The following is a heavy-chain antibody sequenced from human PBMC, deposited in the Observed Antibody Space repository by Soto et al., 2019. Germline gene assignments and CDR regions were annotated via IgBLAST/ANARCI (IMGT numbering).Heavy chain of an antibody. D-gene: IGHD3-22*01. CDR1: GLTFSSYA. Sequence: GGSLRLSCAASGLTFSSYAMSWVRQAPGKGLEWVSAISGSGGSTYYADSVKGRFTISRDNSKNTLYLQMNSLRAEDTAVYYCAGDYYDSSGYTQLDYWGQGTLVTVSS. CDR3: AGDYYDSSGYTQLDY. CDR2: ISGSGGST. V-gene: IGHV3-23*01. J-gene: IGHJ4*02.